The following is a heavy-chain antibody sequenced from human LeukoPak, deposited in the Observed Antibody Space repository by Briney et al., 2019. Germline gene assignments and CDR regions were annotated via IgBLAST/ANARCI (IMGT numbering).Heavy chain of an antibody. Sequence: GGSLRLSCAASGFTFSSYAMSWVRQAPGKGLEWVSAISGSGGSTYYADSVKGRFTISRDNSKNTLYLQMNSPRAEDTAVYYCAKDRLHGLHYDYWGQGTLVTVSS. V-gene: IGHV3-23*01. D-gene: IGHD4-17*01. CDR3: AKDRLHGLHYDY. CDR2: ISGSGGST. J-gene: IGHJ4*02. CDR1: GFTFSSYA.